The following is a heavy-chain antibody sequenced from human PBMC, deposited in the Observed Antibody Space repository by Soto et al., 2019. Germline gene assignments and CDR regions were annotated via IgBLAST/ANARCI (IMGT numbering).Heavy chain of an antibody. D-gene: IGHD3-22*01. J-gene: IGHJ1*01. CDR2: ISAYNGNT. CDR1: GYTFTGYY. CDR3: ARDYYDSSGYSGEYFQH. V-gene: IGHV1-18*04. Sequence: GASVKVSCKASGYTFTGYYMHWVRQAPGQGLEWMGWISAYNGNTNYAQKLQGKVTMTTDTSTSTAYMELRSLRSDDTAVYYCARDYYDSSGYSGEYFQHWGQGTLVTVSS.